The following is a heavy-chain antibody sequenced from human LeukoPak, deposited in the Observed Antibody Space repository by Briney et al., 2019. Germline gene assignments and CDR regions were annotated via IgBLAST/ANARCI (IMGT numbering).Heavy chain of an antibody. CDR2: IYYSGST. CDR3: ARDGSRGYSYGYLGY. CDR1: GGSISSYY. J-gene: IGHJ4*02. Sequence: SETLSLTCTVSGGSISSYYWSWIRQPPGKGLEWIGYIYYSGSTNYNPSLKSRVTISVDTSKSQFSLKLSSVTAADTAVYYCARDGSRGYSYGYLGYWGQGTLVTVSS. V-gene: IGHV4-59*01. D-gene: IGHD5-18*01.